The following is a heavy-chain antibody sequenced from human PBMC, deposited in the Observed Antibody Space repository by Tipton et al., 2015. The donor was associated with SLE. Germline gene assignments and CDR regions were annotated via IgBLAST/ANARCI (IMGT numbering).Heavy chain of an antibody. CDR1: GFTFSSYA. Sequence: SLRLSCAASGFTFSSYAMHWVRQAPGKGLEWVAVISYDGSNKYYADSVKGRFTISRDNSKNTLYLQMNSLRAEDTAVYYCARDSGGELGWGQGTLVTVSS. CDR3: ARDSGGELG. J-gene: IGHJ4*02. V-gene: IGHV3-30-3*01. CDR2: ISYDGSNK. D-gene: IGHD1-26*01.